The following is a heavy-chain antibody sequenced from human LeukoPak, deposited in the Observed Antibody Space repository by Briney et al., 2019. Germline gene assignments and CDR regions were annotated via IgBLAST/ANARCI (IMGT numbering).Heavy chain of an antibody. D-gene: IGHD2-21*01. CDR2: FYRGDTT. CDR3: AREVIPIPSYFDS. Sequence: GGSLRLSCAASGFSVSSSYMYWVRQAPGKGLEWVSFFYRGDTTYYAESVRGRFTISRDNSKNTLYLLMNSLIPEDTAVYYCAREVIPIPSYFDSWGQGTLVTVSS. CDR1: GFSVSSSY. J-gene: IGHJ4*02. V-gene: IGHV3-53*01.